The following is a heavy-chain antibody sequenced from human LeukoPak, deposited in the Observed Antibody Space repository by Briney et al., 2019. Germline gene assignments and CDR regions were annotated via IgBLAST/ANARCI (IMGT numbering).Heavy chain of an antibody. Sequence: GGSLRLSCVTSGFTFSRFEMNWVRQAPGKGLEYVSAISSNGGSTYYANSVKGRFTISRDNSKNTLYLQMGSLRAEDMAVYYCARDLDYWGQGTLVTVSS. CDR3: ARDLDY. J-gene: IGHJ4*02. CDR1: GFTFSRFE. CDR2: ISSNGGST. V-gene: IGHV3-64*01.